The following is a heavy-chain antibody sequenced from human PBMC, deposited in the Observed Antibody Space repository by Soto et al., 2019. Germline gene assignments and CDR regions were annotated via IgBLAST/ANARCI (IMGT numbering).Heavy chain of an antibody. CDR3: ARDPTGDLYFDY. Sequence: QTLSLPCAISGYSVSNNNAAWNLIMQSPSRGLEWLGRTYYRSKWYNNYAVSVKSRITINPDTSKNQLSLQLNSVTPEDTAVYYCARDPTGDLYFDYWGQGSLVTVSS. CDR1: GYSVSNNNAA. J-gene: IGHJ4*02. D-gene: IGHD7-27*01. V-gene: IGHV6-1*01. CDR2: TYYRSKWYN.